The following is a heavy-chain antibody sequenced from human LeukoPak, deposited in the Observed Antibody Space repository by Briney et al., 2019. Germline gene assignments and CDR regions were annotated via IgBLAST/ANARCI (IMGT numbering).Heavy chain of an antibody. D-gene: IGHD6-19*01. CDR2: IYTDCST. V-gene: IGHV3-53*01. Sequence: GFLLLSLAAPGFHLSNNYIILVRPAPGKGLGWVSVIYTDCSTYYTDSVKGRFTISRDNSKNTLYLQMNSLRAEDTAVYYCARGRLVGSSGPDYWGQGTLVTVSS. CDR3: ARGRLVGSSGPDY. CDR1: GFHLSNNY. J-gene: IGHJ4*02.